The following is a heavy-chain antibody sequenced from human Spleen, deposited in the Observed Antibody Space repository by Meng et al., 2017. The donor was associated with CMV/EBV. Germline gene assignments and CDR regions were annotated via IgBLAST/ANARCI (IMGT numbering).Heavy chain of an antibody. CDR3: ARGLYYYDSSALQH. D-gene: IGHD3-22*01. J-gene: IGHJ1*01. CDR1: GGSFSGYY. V-gene: IGHV4-34*01. CDR2: INHSGST. Sequence: QVPLQQWGSGLLEPSETLSRNCAVYGGSFSGYYWSWIRQPPGKGLEWIGEINHSGSTNYNPSLKSRVTISVDTSKNQFSLKLSSVTAADTAVYYCARGLYYYDSSALQHWGQGTLVTVSS.